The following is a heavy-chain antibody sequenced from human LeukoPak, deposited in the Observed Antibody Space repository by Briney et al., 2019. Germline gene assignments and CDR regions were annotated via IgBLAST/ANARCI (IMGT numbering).Heavy chain of an antibody. CDR2: INQDGTEK. CDR3: ARWGNSNSWYFFDY. J-gene: IGHJ4*02. Sequence: GGSLRLSCAASGFTFSTYWMTWVRQAPGEGLEWVANINQDGTEKNYVDSVKGRLTISRDNAENSLYLQVNSLRAEDTAVYYCARWGNSNSWYFFDYWGQGTLVTVS. V-gene: IGHV3-7*04. D-gene: IGHD6-13*01. CDR1: GFTFSTYW.